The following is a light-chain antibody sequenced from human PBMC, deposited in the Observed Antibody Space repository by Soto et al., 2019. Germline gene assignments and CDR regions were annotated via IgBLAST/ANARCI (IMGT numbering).Light chain of an antibody. V-gene: IGKV3-20*01. Sequence: EIVLTQSPGTLSLSPGERATLSCRASQSVISNYLAWYQQKPGLAPRLLIYGASSRATGIPGRFSCSGSGTDFTLTISRLEPEDFAVYYCQQYGSSPTFGLGTKGDIK. J-gene: IGKJ1*01. CDR3: QQYGSSPT. CDR1: QSVISNY. CDR2: GAS.